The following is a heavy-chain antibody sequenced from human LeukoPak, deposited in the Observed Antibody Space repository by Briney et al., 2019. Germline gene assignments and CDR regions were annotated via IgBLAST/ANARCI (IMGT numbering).Heavy chain of an antibody. CDR1: GCTFTDYY. Sequence: ASVTVSCKVSGCTFTDYYMHWVRQAPGKGLEWMGLVDPEDGETIYAEKFKGRVTITAETSTDTAYMGLSSLRSEDTAVYYCAIGTNFDYWGQGTLVTVSS. CDR2: VDPEDGET. V-gene: IGHV1-69-2*01. J-gene: IGHJ4*02. CDR3: AIGTNFDY.